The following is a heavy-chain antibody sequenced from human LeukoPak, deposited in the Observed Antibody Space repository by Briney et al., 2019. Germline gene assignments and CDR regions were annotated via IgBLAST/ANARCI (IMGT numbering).Heavy chain of an antibody. Sequence: GGSLRLSCGASGFIFSNYWMSWVRQAPGKGLEWVANIKQDGSEKYNVKSVKGRFTISRDNAKNSLYLQMNSLRAEDTAIYYCAREDDWNYEDYWGQGTLVTVSS. J-gene: IGHJ4*02. CDR1: GFIFSNYW. CDR3: AREDDWNYEDY. D-gene: IGHD1-7*01. V-gene: IGHV3-7*01. CDR2: IKQDGSEK.